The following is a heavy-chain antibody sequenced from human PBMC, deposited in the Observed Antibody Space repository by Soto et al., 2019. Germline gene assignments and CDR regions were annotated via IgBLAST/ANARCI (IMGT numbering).Heavy chain of an antibody. CDR2: ISWNSGSI. D-gene: IGHD4-17*01. CDR3: AKDIYGDYIMNLDY. J-gene: IGHJ4*02. CDR1: GFTFDDYA. Sequence: EVQLVESGGGLVQPGRSLRLSCAASGFTFDDYAMHWVRQAPGKGLEWVSGISWNSGSIGYADSVKGRFTISRDNAKNSLYLQMNSLRAEDTALYYCAKDIYGDYIMNLDYWGQGTLVTVSS. V-gene: IGHV3-9*01.